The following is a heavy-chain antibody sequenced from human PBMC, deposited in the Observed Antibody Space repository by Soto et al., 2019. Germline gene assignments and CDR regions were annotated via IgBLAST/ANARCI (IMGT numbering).Heavy chain of an antibody. CDR1: GGSINSGNYY. V-gene: IGHV4-31*03. CDR2: ISYSGSA. D-gene: IGHD2-2*01. CDR3: ARRRCTTTTCFDP. J-gene: IGHJ5*02. Sequence: SETLSLTCSVSGGSINSGNYYWSWIRQHPGKGLEWIGYISYSGSAHYNPSLRSRVFISVDTSRNQFSLKLSSVTAADTAVYYCARRRCTTTTCFDPWGQGTLVTV.